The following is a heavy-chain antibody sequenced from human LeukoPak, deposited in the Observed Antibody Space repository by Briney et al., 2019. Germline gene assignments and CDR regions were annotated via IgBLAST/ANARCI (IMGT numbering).Heavy chain of an antibody. CDR2: INHSGST. Sequence: SETLSLTCAVYGGSFSGYYWSWIRQPPGKGLEWIGEINHSGSTNYNPSLKSRVTISVDTSKNQFSLKLSSVTAADTAVYYCARTKYSGSYWFDPWGQGTLVTVSS. D-gene: IGHD1-26*01. J-gene: IGHJ5*02. V-gene: IGHV4-34*01. CDR1: GGSFSGYY. CDR3: ARTKYSGSYWFDP.